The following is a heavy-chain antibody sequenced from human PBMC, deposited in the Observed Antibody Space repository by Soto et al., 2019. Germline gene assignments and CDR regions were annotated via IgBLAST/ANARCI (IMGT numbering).Heavy chain of an antibody. J-gene: IGHJ6*03. CDR2: IGAYNGNT. V-gene: IGHV1-18*01. D-gene: IGHD6-6*01. Sequence: QVQLLQSGAEVKKPGASVKVSCKASGYTFTNYGITWVRQAPGQGLEWRGGIGAYNGNTHYTQRLQGRVTMTTDTSTRTAYMEMRGLTSDDTAVYDCARVPQLVGYVYYHMAAWGKGTTVTVAS. CDR1: GYTFTNYG. CDR3: ARVPQLVGYVYYHMAA.